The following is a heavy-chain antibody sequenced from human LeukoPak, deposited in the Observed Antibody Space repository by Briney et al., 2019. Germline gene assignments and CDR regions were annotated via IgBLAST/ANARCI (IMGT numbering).Heavy chain of an antibody. D-gene: IGHD6-13*01. J-gene: IGHJ6*03. CDR1: GYTFTSYA. CDR3: ARAPGIAEPDGYFMDV. V-gene: IGHV7-4-1*02. CDR2: INANTGNP. Sequence: ASVKVSCKASGYTFTSYAMNWARQAPGQGLEWMGWINANTGNPTYAQGFTGRFLFSLDTSVSTAYLEISSLQAEDTAVYYCARAPGIAEPDGYFMDVWGKGTTVTVSS.